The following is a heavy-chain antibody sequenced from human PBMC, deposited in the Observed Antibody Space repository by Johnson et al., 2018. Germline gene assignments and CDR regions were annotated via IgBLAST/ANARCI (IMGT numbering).Heavy chain of an antibody. CDR1: GGSFSGYY. D-gene: IGHD3-9*01. J-gene: IGHJ3*01. V-gene: IGHV4-34*01. CDR2: INHSGST. Sequence: QVQLQQWGAGLLKPSETLSLTCAVYGGSFSGYYWSWIRQPPGKGLEWIGEINHSGSTNYNPSLKSRVTIAMDKPNNQFSLKLTSVTAADTAVYYCAKAGYYNLDVWGQGKMVTVSS. CDR3: AKAGYYNLDV.